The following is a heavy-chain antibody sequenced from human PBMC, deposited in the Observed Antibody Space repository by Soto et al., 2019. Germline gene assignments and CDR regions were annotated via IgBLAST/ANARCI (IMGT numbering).Heavy chain of an antibody. V-gene: IGHV3-53*01. CDR1: GFTVSSNY. Sequence: HPGGSLRLSCAASGFTVSSNYMSWVRQAPGKGLEWVSVIYSGGSTYYADSVKGRFTISRDNSKNTLYLQMNSLRAEDTAVYYCARFDWTYGMDVWGQGTTVTVSS. D-gene: IGHD1-1*01. CDR2: IYSGGST. J-gene: IGHJ6*02. CDR3: ARFDWTYGMDV.